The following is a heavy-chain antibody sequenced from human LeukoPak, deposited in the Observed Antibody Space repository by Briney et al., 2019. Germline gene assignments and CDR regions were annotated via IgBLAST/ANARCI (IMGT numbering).Heavy chain of an antibody. CDR1: GYRFISYW. J-gene: IGHJ5*02. D-gene: IGHD3-10*01. CDR3: ARQEVRGDT. V-gene: IGHV5-51*01. CDR2: IYPGDSDT. Sequence: GESLQISCKGSGYRFISYWIAWVRHTPGKGLECMGIIYPGDSDTRYSPSFQGQVTISADESINTAYLQWSSLKASDTAVYYCARQEVRGDTWGQGTLVTVSS.